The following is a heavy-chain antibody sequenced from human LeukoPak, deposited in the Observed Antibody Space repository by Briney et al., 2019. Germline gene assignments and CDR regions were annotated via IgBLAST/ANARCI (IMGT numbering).Heavy chain of an antibody. CDR3: AKVTGKAATDY. J-gene: IGHJ4*02. CDR2: ITGSGGST. Sequence: GGSLRLSCAASGFTFSTYAMSWVRQAPGKGLEWVSLITGSGGSTYYADSVKGRFTISRDNSKNTLDLQMNSLRAEDTAVYYCAKVTGKAATDYWGQGTLVTVSS. D-gene: IGHD2-15*01. CDR1: GFTFSTYA. V-gene: IGHV3-23*01.